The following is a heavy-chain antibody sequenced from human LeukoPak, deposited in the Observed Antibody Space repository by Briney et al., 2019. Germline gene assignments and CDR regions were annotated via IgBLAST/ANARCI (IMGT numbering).Heavy chain of an antibody. Sequence: AESLRLSCAASEFTFSNYALHWVRLAPGKGLQWVAVISYDGNTIHYADSVKGRFIISRDTSKNTLYLQMSSLRAEDTAVYYCARSGGLQKFDYWGQGTLVTVSS. CDR3: ARSGGLQKFDY. J-gene: IGHJ4*02. D-gene: IGHD4-11*01. CDR1: EFTFSNYA. V-gene: IGHV3-30-3*01. CDR2: ISYDGNTI.